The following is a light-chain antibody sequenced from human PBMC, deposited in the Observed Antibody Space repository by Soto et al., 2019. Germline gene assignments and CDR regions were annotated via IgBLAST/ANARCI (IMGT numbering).Light chain of an antibody. J-gene: IGKJ3*01. CDR3: QYFNNLPFP. V-gene: IGKV3-15*01. CDR1: QSINNS. CDR2: SAY. Sequence: EIVLTQSPAALSVSPGEGATLSCRASQSINNSLAWYQQKPGQAPRLLIYSAYTRATGIPARFSGRGSGTDLTLTVSSLQSEDLVVYYWQYFNNLPFPCGPGTKVDIK.